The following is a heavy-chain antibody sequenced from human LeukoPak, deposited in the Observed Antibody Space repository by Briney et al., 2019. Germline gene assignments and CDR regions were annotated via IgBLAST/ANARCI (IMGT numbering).Heavy chain of an antibody. D-gene: IGHD3-16*01. V-gene: IGHV3-21*01. CDR1: GFSFSDYD. CDR3: GRAFPPLRTSSAGDL. CDR2: ISGRSSHI. J-gene: IGHJ1*01. Sequence: GGSLRLSCSASGFSFSDYDMNWVRQAPGKDLEWVSAISGRSSHIYYGESVKGRFTISRDNAKNSLYLQMDSLGVEDTAVYYCGRAFPPLRTSSAGDLWGKGTLVIVSS.